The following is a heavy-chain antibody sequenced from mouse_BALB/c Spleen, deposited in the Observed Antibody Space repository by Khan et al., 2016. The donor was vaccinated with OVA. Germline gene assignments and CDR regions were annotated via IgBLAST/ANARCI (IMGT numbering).Heavy chain of an antibody. V-gene: IGHV1S34*01. CDR3: ARDVYYYALDY. CDR1: GYPFTSYY. J-gene: IGHJ4*01. CDR2: VSCYNGAT. Sequence: LVKTGASVKISCKASGYPFTSYYIHWVKQSHGRSLEWIGFVSCYNGATSYNQRFKGKATITVDTSSRTAYMQFNGLTSDDSAVYYCARDVYYYALDYWGQGTSVTVSS.